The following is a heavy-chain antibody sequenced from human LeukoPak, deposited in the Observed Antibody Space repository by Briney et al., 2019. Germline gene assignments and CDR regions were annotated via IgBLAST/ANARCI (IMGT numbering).Heavy chain of an antibody. J-gene: IGHJ4*02. CDR1: GFTVSTYA. D-gene: IGHD2-8*01. CDR2: FGSSSGTI. Sequence: GGSLRLSCAASGFTVSTYAMNWIRQAPGKGLEWVSYFGSSSGTIHYADSVRGRFTISRDNAKMSLYLQMNSLRVEDTAVYYCARSNGLGYFDRWGQGTLVTVSS. CDR3: ARSNGLGYFDR. V-gene: IGHV3-48*04.